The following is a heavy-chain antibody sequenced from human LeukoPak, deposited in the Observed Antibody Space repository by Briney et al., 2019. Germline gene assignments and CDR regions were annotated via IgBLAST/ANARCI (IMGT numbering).Heavy chain of an antibody. CDR3: ARGLVGRLRWYFDY. Sequence: PSETLSLTCAVYGGSFSGYYWSWIRQPPGKGLEWIGEINHSGSTNYNPSLKSRVTISVDTSKNQFSLKLSSVTAADTAVYCCARGLVGRLRWYFDYWGQGTLVTVSS. J-gene: IGHJ4*02. CDR2: INHSGST. CDR1: GGSFSGYY. V-gene: IGHV4-34*01. D-gene: IGHD1-26*01.